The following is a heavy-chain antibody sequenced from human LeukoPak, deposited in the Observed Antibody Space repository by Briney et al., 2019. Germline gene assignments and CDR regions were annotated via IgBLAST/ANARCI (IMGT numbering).Heavy chain of an antibody. J-gene: IGHJ4*02. D-gene: IGHD3-3*01. V-gene: IGHV4-30-4*08. CDR3: ARGGYYPY. CDR2: IYYSGST. CDR1: GGSFSGYY. Sequence: SETLSLTCAVYGGSFSGYYWSWIPQPPGKGLEWIGYIYYSGSTYYNPSLKSRVTISVDTSKNQFSLKLSSVTAADTAVYYCARGGYYPYWGQGTLVTVSS.